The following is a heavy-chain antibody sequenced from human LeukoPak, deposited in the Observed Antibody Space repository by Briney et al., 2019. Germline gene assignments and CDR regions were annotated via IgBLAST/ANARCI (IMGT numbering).Heavy chain of an antibody. Sequence: PSETLSLTCTVSGGSLSSYYWSWIRQPAGKGLEWIGRIYTSGSTNYNPSLKSRVTMSVDTSKNQFSLKLSSVTAADTAVYYCAREGFWSGYYWFDPWGQGTLVTVSS. CDR1: GGSLSSYY. D-gene: IGHD3-3*01. V-gene: IGHV4-4*07. J-gene: IGHJ5*02. CDR2: IYTSGST. CDR3: AREGFWSGYYWFDP.